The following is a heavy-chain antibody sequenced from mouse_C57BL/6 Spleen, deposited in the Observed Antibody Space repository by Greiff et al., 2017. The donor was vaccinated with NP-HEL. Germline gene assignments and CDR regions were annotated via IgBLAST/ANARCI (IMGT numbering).Heavy chain of an antibody. CDR1: GFTFNTYA. V-gene: IGHV10-3*01. CDR3: GRDYDVGAWFAY. J-gene: IGHJ3*01. CDR2: ISCKSSNYAS. D-gene: IGHD2-12*01. Sequence: EVQLVESGGGLVQPKGSLKLSCAASGFTFNTYAMHWVRQAPGKGLEWVARISCKSSNYASYYADSVKDRFTISRDDSQSMLYLQMNNLKTEDTARYYCGRDYDVGAWFAYWGQGTLVTVSA.